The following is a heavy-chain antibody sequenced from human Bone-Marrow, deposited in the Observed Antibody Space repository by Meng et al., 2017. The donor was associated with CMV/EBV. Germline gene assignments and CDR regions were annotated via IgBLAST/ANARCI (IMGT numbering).Heavy chain of an antibody. CDR2: SDWDDDK. CDR3: ARSPRAAAPFYYFDF. D-gene: IGHD6-6*01. CDR1: GLLLRTTGMC. Sequence: SGLTLVKPTQTLTLTCTFLGLLLRTTGMCVGWVRQPPGKALEWLALSDWDDDKFYSASLKTGLAISKDTSKNQVVLTMTNMDPVDTATYYCARSPRAAAPFYYFDFWGQGTLVTVSS. V-gene: IGHV2-70*20. J-gene: IGHJ4*02.